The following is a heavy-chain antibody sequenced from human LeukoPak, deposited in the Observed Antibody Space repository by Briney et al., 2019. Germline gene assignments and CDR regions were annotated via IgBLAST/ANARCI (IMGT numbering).Heavy chain of an antibody. J-gene: IGHJ3*02. D-gene: IGHD4/OR15-4a*01. Sequence: SQTLSLTCAISGDSVSSNSTAWNWIRQSPSRGLEWLGRTYYRSKWYNDYTVSVKSRITFNPDTSKNQFSLHLNSVTPEDTAVYYCARKRLSADSFDIWGQGTMVTISS. CDR2: TYYRSKWYN. V-gene: IGHV6-1*01. CDR3: ARKRLSADSFDI. CDR1: GDSVSSNSTA.